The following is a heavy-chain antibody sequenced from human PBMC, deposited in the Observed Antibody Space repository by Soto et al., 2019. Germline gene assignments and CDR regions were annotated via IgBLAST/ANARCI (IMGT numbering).Heavy chain of an antibody. CDR1: GFFFNTYW. Sequence: EVQLVESGGGLVQPGGSLRLSCAASGFFFNTYWMFWVRQAPRKGLLWVSRIKSDGSSTNYADSVKGRFTISRDNAKNTLYLQMTSLRAEDTAVYYCAIGGGDYNYLDYWGQGILVTVSS. CDR3: AIGGGDYNYLDY. CDR2: IKSDGSST. J-gene: IGHJ4*02. D-gene: IGHD3-9*01. V-gene: IGHV3-74*01.